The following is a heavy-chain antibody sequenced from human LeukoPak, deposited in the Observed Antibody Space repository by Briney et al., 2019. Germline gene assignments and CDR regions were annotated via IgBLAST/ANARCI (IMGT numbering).Heavy chain of an antibody. CDR2: IIPSSGST. J-gene: IGHJ4*02. V-gene: IGHV1-46*01. Sequence: ASVKVSCKASGYAFTSYHIHWMRQAPGQGLGWMGIIIPSSGSTTYAQKFQGRVIMTRDTSTSTVYMELSSLTSDDTAVYFCARSDYNDYRGLGFWGQGTLVTVSS. CDR3: ARSDYNDYRGLGF. CDR1: GYAFTSYH. D-gene: IGHD4-11*01.